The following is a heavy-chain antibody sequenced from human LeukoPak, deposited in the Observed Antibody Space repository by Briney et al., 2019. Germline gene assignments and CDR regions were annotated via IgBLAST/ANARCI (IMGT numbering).Heavy chain of an antibody. D-gene: IGHD1-7*01. CDR1: GFTFSSYG. CDR3: AEDPARARTHFFFDY. Sequence: GGSLRLSCAASGFTFSSYGMHWVRQAPGKGLEWVAVISYDGSNKYYADSVKGRFTISRDNSKNTLYLQMNSLRAEDTAVYYCAEDPARARTHFFFDYWGQGTLVTVSS. J-gene: IGHJ4*02. CDR2: ISYDGSNK. V-gene: IGHV3-30*18.